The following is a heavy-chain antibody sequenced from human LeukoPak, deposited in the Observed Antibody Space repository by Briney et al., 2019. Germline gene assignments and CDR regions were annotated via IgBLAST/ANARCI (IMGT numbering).Heavy chain of an antibody. CDR1: GFTFSSYS. Sequence: PGGSLRLSCAASGFTFSSYSMIWVRQAPGKGLEWVSSISSSSSYIYYADSVKGRFTISRDNAKNSLYLQMNSLRAEDTAVYYCARFVPAAYGMDVWGQGTTVTVSS. CDR3: ARFVPAAYGMDV. V-gene: IGHV3-21*01. CDR2: ISSSSSYI. J-gene: IGHJ6*02. D-gene: IGHD2-2*01.